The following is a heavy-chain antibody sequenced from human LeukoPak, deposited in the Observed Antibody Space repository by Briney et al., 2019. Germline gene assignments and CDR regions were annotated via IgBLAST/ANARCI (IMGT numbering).Heavy chain of an antibody. CDR3: ARGVNYGSKSYFDY. V-gene: IGHV3-30*14. CDR1: GFTFSSFA. J-gene: IGHJ4*02. CDR2: ISYDGSNK. D-gene: IGHD3-10*01. Sequence: PGGSLRLSCAASGFTFSSFAMHWVRQAPGKGLEWVAVISYDGSNKYYADSVKGRFTISRDNSRNTLHLQMNSLRAEDTAVYHCARGVNYGSKSYFDYWGQGSLVTVSS.